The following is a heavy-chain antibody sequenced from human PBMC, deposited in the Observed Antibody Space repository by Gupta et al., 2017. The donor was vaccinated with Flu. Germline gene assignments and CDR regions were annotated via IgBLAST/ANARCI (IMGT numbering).Heavy chain of an antibody. V-gene: IGHV5-51*01. Sequence: LEWMGIIYPTDSDTRYSPSFQGQVTISADKSINTAYLQWSSLKVSDTAMYYCARHSPVVPAAIGFPATHGSRESWDQLDYWGHGTLVTVSS. D-gene: IGHD2-2*01. CDR2: IYPTDSDT. J-gene: IGHJ4*01. CDR3: ARHSPVVPAAIGFPATHGSRESWDQLDY.